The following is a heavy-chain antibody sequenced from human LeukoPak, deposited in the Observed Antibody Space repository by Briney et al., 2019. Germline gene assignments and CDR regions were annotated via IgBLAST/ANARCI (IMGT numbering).Heavy chain of an antibody. D-gene: IGHD2/OR15-2a*01. CDR1: RFTLSSYW. CDR3: ARDQTLVAIGASGY. CDR2: TNYDGSYT. V-gene: IGHV3-74*01. J-gene: IGHJ4*02. Sequence: PGGSLRLSCVASRFTLSSYWMNWVRQAPGKGLVWVARTNYDGSYTDYADSVKGRFIISRDNAKNTLYLQMNSLRVEDTGIYYCARDQTLVAIGASGYWGQGTLVTVSS.